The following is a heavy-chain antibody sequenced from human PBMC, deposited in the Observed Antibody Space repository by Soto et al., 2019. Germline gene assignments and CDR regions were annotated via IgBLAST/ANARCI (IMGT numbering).Heavy chain of an antibody. V-gene: IGHV4-4*02. J-gene: IGHJ4*02. Sequence: QVQLQESGPGLVKPSGTLSLTCAVSGGSISSSNWWSWVRQPPGKGLEWIGEIYHSGSTNNNPSLKSRVTISVDECKILFSVKLGSVTAEGTAVYYCARLARYSGLDYWGQGTLVTVSS. CDR1: GGSISSSNW. CDR3: ARLARYSGLDY. CDR2: IYHSGST. D-gene: IGHD6-13*01.